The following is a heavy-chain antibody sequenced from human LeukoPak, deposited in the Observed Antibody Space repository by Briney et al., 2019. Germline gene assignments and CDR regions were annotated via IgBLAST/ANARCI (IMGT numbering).Heavy chain of an antibody. D-gene: IGHD3/OR15-3a*01. Sequence: PGGSLRLSCAASRFTFSSSAMSWVRQAPGKGLEWVSTISGSGGSTYSTDSVKGRFTISRDNSKSTLYLQMNSLRVEDTAIYYCAKDLDYAFDIWGQGTMVTVSS. CDR1: RFTFSSSA. J-gene: IGHJ3*02. V-gene: IGHV3-23*01. CDR2: ISGSGGST. CDR3: AKDLDYAFDI.